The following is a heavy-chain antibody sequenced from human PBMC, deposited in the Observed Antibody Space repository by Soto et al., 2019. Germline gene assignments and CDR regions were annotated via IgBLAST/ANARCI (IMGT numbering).Heavy chain of an antibody. CDR3: VTDTGSYYNFFDY. CDR1: GFTFNNAW. J-gene: IGHJ4*02. V-gene: IGHV3-15*07. Sequence: GGSLRLSCAASGFTFNNAWMNWVRQAPGKGLEWVGRIKSKTDGGTKDFIAPVKGRVTISRDDSINTVYLQMDSLKTDDTAVYYCVTDTGSYYNFFDYWGQGTLVTVSS. D-gene: IGHD1-26*01. CDR2: IKSKTDGGTK.